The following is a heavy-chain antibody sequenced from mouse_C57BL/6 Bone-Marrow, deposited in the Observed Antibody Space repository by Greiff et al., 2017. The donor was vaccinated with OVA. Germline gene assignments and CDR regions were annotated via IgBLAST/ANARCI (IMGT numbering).Heavy chain of an antibody. Sequence: QVQLQQPGAELVKPGASVKLSCKASGYTFTSYWMQWVKQRPGQGLEWIGEIDPSDSYTNYNQKFKGKATLTVDTSPYTAYMQLRRQTSDDSAVYYWAMFYSNYYCCDWGKGPTHTVST. CDR3: AMFYSNYYCCD. CDR1: GYTFTSYW. J-gene: IGHJ2*01. CDR2: IDPSDSYT. V-gene: IGHV1-50*01. D-gene: IGHD2-5*01.